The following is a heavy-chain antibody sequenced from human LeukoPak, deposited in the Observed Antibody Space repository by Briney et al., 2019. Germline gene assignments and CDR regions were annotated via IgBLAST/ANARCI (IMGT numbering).Heavy chain of an antibody. D-gene: IGHD6-13*01. J-gene: IGHJ4*02. CDR1: GFTFSSCA. CDR3: AKHSGYSSSWINY. V-gene: IGHV3-23*01. Sequence: GGSLRLSRAASGFTFSSCAMSWVRQAPGKGLEWVSAISASGTSTYYADSVKGRFTISRDNSKNTLYLQMNSLGAEDTALYYCAKHSGYSSSWINYWGQGTLVTVSS. CDR2: ISASGTST.